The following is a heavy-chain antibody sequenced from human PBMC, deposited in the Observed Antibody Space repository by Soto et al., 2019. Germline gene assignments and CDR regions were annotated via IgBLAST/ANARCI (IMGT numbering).Heavy chain of an antibody. CDR2: ISSRGVTI. CDR3: ARVTASGWYVNGRDYFDH. Sequence: GGSLRLSCNVSGFTFGNYYMTWIRQAPGKGLESISYISSRGVTIYYADSVKGRFTISGDNAKNSLFLQMDSLRAEDTAVYYCARVTASGWYVNGRDYFDHWGQGTLVTVSS. CDR1: GFTFGNYY. D-gene: IGHD6-19*01. V-gene: IGHV3-11*01. J-gene: IGHJ4*02.